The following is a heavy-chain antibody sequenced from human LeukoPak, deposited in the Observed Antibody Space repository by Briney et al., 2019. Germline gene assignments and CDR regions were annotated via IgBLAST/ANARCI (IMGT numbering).Heavy chain of an antibody. V-gene: IGHV4-39*01. CDR3: AQNPSPSYFDY. D-gene: IGHD3-10*01. Sequence: PSETLSLTCTVSGGSITSSRYYWGWIRQPPGKGLEWIGSIYYSGTTYYNPSLKSRVTLSVDTSKTQFSLKLSSVTAADTAVYYCAQNPSPSYFDYWGQGALVTVSS. J-gene: IGHJ4*02. CDR2: IYYSGTT. CDR1: GGSITSSRYY.